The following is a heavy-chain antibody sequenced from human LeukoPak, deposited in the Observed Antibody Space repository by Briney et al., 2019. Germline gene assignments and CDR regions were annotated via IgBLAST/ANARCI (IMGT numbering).Heavy chain of an antibody. CDR3: ARHGLSGSYYPPSDY. Sequence: GESLKISCKGSGYSFTSYWIGWVRQMPGKGLEWMGIIYPGDSDTRYSPSFQGQVTISADKSLSTAYLQWSSLKASDTAMYYCARHGLSGSYYPPSDYWGQGTLVTVSS. D-gene: IGHD1-26*01. CDR1: GYSFTSYW. J-gene: IGHJ4*02. CDR2: IYPGDSDT. V-gene: IGHV5-51*01.